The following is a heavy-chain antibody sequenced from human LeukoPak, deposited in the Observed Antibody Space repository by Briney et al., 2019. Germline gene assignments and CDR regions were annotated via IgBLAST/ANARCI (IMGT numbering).Heavy chain of an antibody. CDR1: GGSISGYY. D-gene: IGHD2-21*02. CDR2: IHYSGTT. Sequence: SETLSLTCTVSGGSISGYYWGWIRQPPGKGPEFIGRIHYSGTTKYSPSLQSRVTISVDTSKNQFSLKLNSVTAADTAVYYCARYYCSGACYHLDYWGQGTLVTVSS. V-gene: IGHV4-59*08. CDR3: ARYYCSGACYHLDY. J-gene: IGHJ4*02.